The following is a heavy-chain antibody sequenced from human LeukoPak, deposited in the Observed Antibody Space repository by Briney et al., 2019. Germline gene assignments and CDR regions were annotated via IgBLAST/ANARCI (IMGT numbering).Heavy chain of an antibody. CDR1: GYSFTSYW. D-gene: IGHD3-22*01. Sequence: GESLKISGKGSGYSFTSYWIGWVRQMPGKGLEWMGIIYPGDSDTRYSPSFQGQVTISADKSISTAYLQWSSLKASDTAMYYCARVAWDYYDSSGYSYFDYWGQGTLVTVSS. J-gene: IGHJ4*02. V-gene: IGHV5-51*01. CDR2: IYPGDSDT. CDR3: ARVAWDYYDSSGYSYFDY.